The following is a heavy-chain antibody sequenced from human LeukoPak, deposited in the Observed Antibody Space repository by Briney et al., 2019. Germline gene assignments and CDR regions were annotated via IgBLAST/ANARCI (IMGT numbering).Heavy chain of an antibody. V-gene: IGHV3-74*01. CDR3: ATKQWLAPPPDS. J-gene: IGHJ4*02. Sequence: GGALRLSCAASGFTFSKYWMPGVRQAPGKGLESVSRINTDGTVTTYADSVKGRFTVSRDNADNTMFLQMNSVRDEDTAVYYCATKQWLAPPPDSWGQGTPVTVSS. D-gene: IGHD6-19*01. CDR1: GFTFSKYW. CDR2: INTDGTVT.